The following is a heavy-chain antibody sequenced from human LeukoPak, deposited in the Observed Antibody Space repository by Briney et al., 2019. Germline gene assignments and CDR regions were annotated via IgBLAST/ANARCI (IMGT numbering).Heavy chain of an antibody. CDR3: ARAFDSTLSMDV. D-gene: IGHD3-9*01. CDR1: GFTVSSNY. V-gene: IGHV3-53*01. J-gene: IGHJ6*04. CDR2: IYSGGST. Sequence: GGSLRLSCAASGFTVSSNYMSWVRQAPGKGLEWVSVIYSGGSTYYADSVKGRFTISRDNSKNTLYLQMNSLRAEDTAVYYCARAFDSTLSMDVWGKGTTVTVSS.